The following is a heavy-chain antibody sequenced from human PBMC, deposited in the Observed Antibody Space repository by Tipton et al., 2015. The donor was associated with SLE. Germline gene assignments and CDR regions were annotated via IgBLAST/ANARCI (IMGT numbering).Heavy chain of an antibody. J-gene: IGHJ3*02. CDR2: MNPNVGNK. CDR3: ARLRSGSQRRGYDI. V-gene: IGHV1-8*01. D-gene: IGHD3-22*01. CDR1: GDTFTGYD. Sequence: QSGAEVKKPGASVKVSCKASGDTFTGYDVNWVRQAPGQGLEWLGWMNPNVGNKGHADKFEGRVTISADTSISTVYMELSSLRSEDTALYYCARLRSGSQRRGYDIWGQGTMITVSS.